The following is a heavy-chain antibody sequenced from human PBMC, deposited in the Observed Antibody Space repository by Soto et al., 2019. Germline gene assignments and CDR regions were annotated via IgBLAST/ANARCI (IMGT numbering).Heavy chain of an antibody. J-gene: IGHJ5*02. CDR2: IIPIFGTA. D-gene: IGHD2-2*01. V-gene: IGHV1-69*01. Sequence: QVQLVQSGAEVKKPGSSVKVSCKASGGTFSSYAISWVRQAPGQGLEWMGGIIPIFGTANYAQKFQGRVTITADESTSTAYMELSSLRSEDTAVYYCARDRCSSTSCFNGVSCFDPWGQGTLVTVSS. CDR3: ARDRCSSTSCFNGVSCFDP. CDR1: GGTFSSYA.